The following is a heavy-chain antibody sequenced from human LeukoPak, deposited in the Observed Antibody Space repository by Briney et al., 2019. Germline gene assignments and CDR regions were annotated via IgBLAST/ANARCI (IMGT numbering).Heavy chain of an antibody. Sequence: PGGSLRLSCAASGFTFSSYAMSWVRQAPGKGLEWVGHIKSKNDGGTTAYAAPVKGRFTTSRDDSKNTLYLQMSSLKTEDTAVYYCTIRERLDYWGQGTLVTVSS. CDR1: GFTFSSYA. J-gene: IGHJ4*02. D-gene: IGHD1-26*01. V-gene: IGHV3-15*01. CDR3: TIRERLDY. CDR2: IKSKNDGGTT.